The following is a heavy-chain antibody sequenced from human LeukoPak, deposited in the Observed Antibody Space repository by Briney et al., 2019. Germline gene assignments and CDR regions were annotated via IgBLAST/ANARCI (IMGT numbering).Heavy chain of an antibody. J-gene: IGHJ4*02. CDR1: GFTFSSYG. D-gene: IGHD3-10*01. CDR3: ATQSYGLFDY. V-gene: IGHV3-7*01. CDR2: IKQDGSEK. Sequence: GGSLRLSCAASGFTFSSYGMHWVRQAPGKGLEWVANIKQDGSEKYYVDSVKGRFTISRDNAKNSLYLQMNSLRAEDTAVYYCATQSYGLFDYWGQGTLVTVSS.